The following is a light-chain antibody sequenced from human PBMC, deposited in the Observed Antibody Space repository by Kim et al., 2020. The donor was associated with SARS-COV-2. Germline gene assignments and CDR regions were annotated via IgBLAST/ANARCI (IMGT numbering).Light chain of an antibody. J-gene: IGLJ2*01. V-gene: IGLV2-8*01. CDR2: EVN. Sequence: GLSVAIPCKGTRGDVGGYNYVSWFQQHPGKAPKLIIFEVNKRPSGVPDRFSGSKSGNTASLTVSELQAEDEADYYCSSYGGSSNLIFGGGTQLTVL. CDR3: SSYGGSSNLI. CDR1: RGDVGGYNY.